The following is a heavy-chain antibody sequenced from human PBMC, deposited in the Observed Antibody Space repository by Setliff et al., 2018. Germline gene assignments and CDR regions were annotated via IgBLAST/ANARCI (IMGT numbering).Heavy chain of an antibody. V-gene: IGHV4-34*01. D-gene: IGHD3-3*01. Sequence: SETLSLTCAVYGGSFSGYYWSWIRQPPGKGLEWIGEINHSGSTKYNPSLKSRVTISVDTSKNQFSVKLSSVTAADTAVYYCARGLVTIFGVVIMSPPWLDPWGQGTLVTVSS. J-gene: IGHJ5*02. CDR1: GGSFSGYY. CDR3: ARGLVTIFGVVIMSPPWLDP. CDR2: INHSGST.